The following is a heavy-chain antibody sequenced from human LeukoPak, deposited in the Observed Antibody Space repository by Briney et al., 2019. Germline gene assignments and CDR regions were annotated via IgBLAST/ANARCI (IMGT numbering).Heavy chain of an antibody. CDR1: GYTFTGYY. V-gene: IGHV1-2*02. CDR2: INPNSGGT. D-gene: IGHD2-8*01. Sequence: ASVKVSCKASGYTFTGYYMHWVRQAPGQGLEWMGWINPNSGGTNYAQKFQGRVTMTRDTSISTAYMELSRLRSYDTAVYYCARDGLIYYYGMDVWGQGTTVTVSS. CDR3: ARDGLIYYYGMDV. J-gene: IGHJ6*02.